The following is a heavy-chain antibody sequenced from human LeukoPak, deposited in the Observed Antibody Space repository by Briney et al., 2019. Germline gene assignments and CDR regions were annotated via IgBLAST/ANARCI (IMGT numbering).Heavy chain of an antibody. V-gene: IGHV3-23*03. J-gene: IGHJ4*02. CDR1: GFTFSGYT. D-gene: IGHD6-19*01. CDR2: IYSGGST. Sequence: GGSLRLSCAASGFTFSGYTMNWVRQAPGKGLEWVSVIYSGGSTYYADSVKGRFTISRDNSKNTLYLQMNSLRAEDTAVYYCARVQAVAGFDYWGQGTLVTVSS. CDR3: ARVQAVAGFDY.